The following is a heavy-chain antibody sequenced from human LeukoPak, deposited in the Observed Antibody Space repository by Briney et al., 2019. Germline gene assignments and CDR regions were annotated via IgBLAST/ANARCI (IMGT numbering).Heavy chain of an antibody. Sequence: SETLSLTCAVSGGSISSGGYSWSWIRQPPGKGLEWIGYIYHSGSTYYNPSLKSRVTISVGRSKNQFSLKLSSVTAADTAVYYCARDLSQAPRASPTGIVGARLWGQGTMVTVSS. D-gene: IGHD1-26*01. V-gene: IGHV4-30-2*01. CDR2: IYHSGST. CDR3: ARDLSQAPRASPTGIVGARL. J-gene: IGHJ3*01. CDR1: GGSISSGGYS.